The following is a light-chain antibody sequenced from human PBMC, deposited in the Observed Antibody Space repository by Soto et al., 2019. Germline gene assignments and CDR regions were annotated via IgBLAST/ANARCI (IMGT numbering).Light chain of an antibody. CDR3: QQRET. CDR2: AAS. V-gene: IGKV1-39*01. CDR1: QSISSY. J-gene: IGKJ1*01. Sequence: DIRMTQSPSSLSASLGDRVTITCRASQSISSYLNWYQQKPGKAPKLLIYAASSLQSGVPSRFSGSGSGTDFTLTISSLQPEDFATYYCQQRETFGQGTKVDIK.